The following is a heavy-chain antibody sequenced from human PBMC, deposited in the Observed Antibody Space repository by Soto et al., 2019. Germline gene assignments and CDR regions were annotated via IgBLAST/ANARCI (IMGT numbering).Heavy chain of an antibody. CDR3: ARAGDDCSAANCYVIDY. V-gene: IGHV1-3*04. Sequence: ASVKVTCKASGYTFTNYAMHWVRQAPGQRLEWMGWINTGKGNTKYSQKFQGRVTITRDTSASTAYMELSSLRSEDTAMYYCARAGDDCSAANCYVIDYWGQGTLVTVSS. CDR2: INTGKGNT. D-gene: IGHD2-2*01. J-gene: IGHJ4*02. CDR1: GYTFTNYA.